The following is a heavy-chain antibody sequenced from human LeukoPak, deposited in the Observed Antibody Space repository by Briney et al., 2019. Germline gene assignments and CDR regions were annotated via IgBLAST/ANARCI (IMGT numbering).Heavy chain of an antibody. J-gene: IGHJ4*02. D-gene: IGHD4-17*01. CDR2: ISAYNGNT. CDR1: GYTFTSYG. Sequence: KVSCKASGYTFTSYGISWVRQAPGQGLEWMGWISAYNGNTNYAQKLQGRVTMTTDTTTSTAYMELRSLRSDDTAVYYCARVTQRDYGRTGFDYRGQGTLVTVSS. V-gene: IGHV1-18*04. CDR3: ARVTQRDYGRTGFDY.